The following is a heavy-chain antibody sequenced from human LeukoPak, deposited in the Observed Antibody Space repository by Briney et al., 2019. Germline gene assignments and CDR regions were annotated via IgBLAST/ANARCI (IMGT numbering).Heavy chain of an antibody. CDR1: GFSFTAYS. V-gene: IGHV3-48*01. Sequence: GGSLRLSCVASGFSFTAYSMNWVRQAPGRGLEWISYIGPGGDIYYADSVTGRFTVSRDIAKNSLYLQMNDLRVEDTAVYYCARRFDSWGQGTLVTVSS. CDR2: IGPGGDI. J-gene: IGHJ4*02. CDR3: ARRFDS.